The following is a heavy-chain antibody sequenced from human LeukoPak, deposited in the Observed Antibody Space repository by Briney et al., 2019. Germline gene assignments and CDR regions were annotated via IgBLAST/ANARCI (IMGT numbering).Heavy chain of an antibody. V-gene: IGHV1-8*01. CDR3: ARTPPKGDIDT. CDR1: GYSFSNLH. J-gene: IGHJ5*02. Sequence: ASVKVSCKASGYSFSNLHVNWVRQASGQGLEWVGWVSPKTGDRGYALKFQGRVTMTSDTSEATDYLEAHSLTSEDTAVYYCARTPPKGDIDTWGQGTMVTVSS. CDR2: VSPKTGDR. D-gene: IGHD2-21*02.